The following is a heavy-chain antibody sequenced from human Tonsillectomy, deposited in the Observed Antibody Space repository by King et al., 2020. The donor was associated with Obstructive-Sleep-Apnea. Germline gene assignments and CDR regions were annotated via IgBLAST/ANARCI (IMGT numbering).Heavy chain of an antibody. CDR1: GFSLSTRGEG. J-gene: IGHJ4*02. CDR3: APNGNDEFGLFDY. Sequence: TLKESGPTVVKPTQTLTLTCTFSGFSLSTRGEGVGWIRRPPGKALEWLALIFWDGDKRYSPSLQTRLTVTKDTSKNQVLLTMLNMDPVDTATYYCAPNGNDEFGLFDYWGQGTLVTVSS. V-gene: IGHV2-5*02. CDR2: IFWDGDK. D-gene: IGHD3-16*01.